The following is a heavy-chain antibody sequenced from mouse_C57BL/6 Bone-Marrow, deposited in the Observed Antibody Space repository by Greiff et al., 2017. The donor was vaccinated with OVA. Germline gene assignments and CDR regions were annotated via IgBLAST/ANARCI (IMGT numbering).Heavy chain of an antibody. CDR1: GFTFSDYY. V-gene: IGHV5-12*01. CDR3: ARFYYYGSSYVFDY. CDR2: ISNGGGST. Sequence: EVHLVESGGGLVQPGGSLKLSCAASGFTFSDYYMYWVRQTPEKRLEWVAYISNGGGSTYYPDTVKGRFTISRDNAKNTLYLQMSRLKSEDTAMYYCARFYYYGSSYVFDYWGQGTTLTVSS. J-gene: IGHJ2*01. D-gene: IGHD1-1*01.